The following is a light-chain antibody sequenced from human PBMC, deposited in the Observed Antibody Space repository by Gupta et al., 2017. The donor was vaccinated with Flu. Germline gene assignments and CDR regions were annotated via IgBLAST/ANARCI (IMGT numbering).Light chain of an antibody. CDR3: QQHCRPPLI. J-gene: IGKJ4*01. CDR1: QSVGTY. CDR2: DAS. V-gene: IGKV3-11*01. Sequence: LGQSTSTLSLSPVERATLTCRATQSVGTYLAWYQQRPGQPPRLLIHDASTRATGIPARFSGSGSGTDFTLTISYLEPEDFAVYYCQQHCRPPLIFGGGTKVEIK.